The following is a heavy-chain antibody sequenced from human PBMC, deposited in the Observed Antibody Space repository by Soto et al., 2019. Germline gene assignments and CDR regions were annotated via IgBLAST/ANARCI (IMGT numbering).Heavy chain of an antibody. J-gene: IGHJ4*02. CDR3: ARDEEGYFDY. CDR2: IYSGGST. V-gene: IGHV3-66*01. Sequence: GSLXLSCAASGFXVSSNYMSWVRQAPGKGLEWVSVIYSGGSTYYADSVKGRFTISRDNSKNTLYLQMNSLRAEDTAVYYCARDEEGYFDYWGQGTLVTVSS. CDR1: GFXVSSNY.